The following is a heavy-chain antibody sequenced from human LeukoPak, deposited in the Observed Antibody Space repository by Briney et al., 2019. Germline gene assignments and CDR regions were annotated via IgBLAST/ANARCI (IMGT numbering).Heavy chain of an antibody. CDR1: GGSFSGYY. CDR3: ARGPRITMIVVVRHYFDY. D-gene: IGHD3-22*01. CDR2: INHSGST. Sequence: PSETLSLICAVYGGSFSGYYWGWIRQPPGKGLGWIGEINHSGSTNYNPSLKSRVTISVDTSKNQFSLKLSSVTAADTAVYYCARGPRITMIVVVRHYFDYWGQGTLVTVSS. J-gene: IGHJ4*02. V-gene: IGHV4-34*01.